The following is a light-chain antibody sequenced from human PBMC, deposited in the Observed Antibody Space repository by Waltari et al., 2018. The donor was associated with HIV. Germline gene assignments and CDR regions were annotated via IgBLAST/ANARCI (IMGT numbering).Light chain of an antibody. CDR2: EVS. CDR1: SSDFGYYNS. CDR3: TSYISSSSPV. J-gene: IGLJ3*02. V-gene: IGLV2-14*01. Sequence: QSALTQPASVSGSPGQSITISCTGTSSDFGYYNSVSWYQPHPGQAPKVMIYEVSNRPSGSSARFSGSKSGNTASLTISGLQAEDEADYFCTSYISSSSPVFGGGTKLTVL.